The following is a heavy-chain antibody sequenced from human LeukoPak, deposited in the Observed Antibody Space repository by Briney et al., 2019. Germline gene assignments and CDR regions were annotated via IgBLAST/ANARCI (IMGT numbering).Heavy chain of an antibody. D-gene: IGHD1-26*01. Sequence: KSGGSLRLSCAASGFTFSSYSMNWVRQAPGKGLEWVSSISSSSSYIYYADSVKGRFTISRDDAQKSLYLQMNNLRADDTAVYYCARVVGWGWFDPWGQGTLVTVSS. CDR2: ISSSSSYI. CDR3: ARVVGWGWFDP. CDR1: GFTFSSYS. J-gene: IGHJ5*02. V-gene: IGHV3-21*01.